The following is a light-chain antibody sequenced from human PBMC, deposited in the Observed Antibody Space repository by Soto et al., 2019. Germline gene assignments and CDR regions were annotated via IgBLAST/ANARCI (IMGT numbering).Light chain of an antibody. CDR1: RGDVGGYNY. CDR2: DVT. Sequence: QSALTQPASVSGSPGQSITISCSGTRGDVGGYNYVYWHQHHPGKAPKLLIYDVTNRPSGVSNRFSASKSGNTASLTISGLQPEDEADYYCSSYTSRSPDVCGTGTKLTVL. CDR3: SSYTSRSPDV. V-gene: IGLV2-14*03. J-gene: IGLJ1*01.